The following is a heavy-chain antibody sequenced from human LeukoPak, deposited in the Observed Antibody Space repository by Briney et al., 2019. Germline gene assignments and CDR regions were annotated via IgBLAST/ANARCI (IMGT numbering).Heavy chain of an antibody. J-gene: IGHJ4*02. Sequence: AGGSLRLSCAASGFTFSSYTMSWVRQAPGKGLEWVSAIGGSGTDTYYADSVKGRFTISRDNSKNTLYLQMNSLRVEDTAVYYCAKARQPTQGYFDYWGQGTLVTVSS. CDR3: AKARQPTQGYFDY. CDR1: GFTFSSYT. V-gene: IGHV3-23*01. CDR2: IGGSGTDT.